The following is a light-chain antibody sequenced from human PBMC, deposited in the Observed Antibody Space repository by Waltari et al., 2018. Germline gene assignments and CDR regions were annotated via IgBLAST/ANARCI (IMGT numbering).Light chain of an antibody. J-gene: IGKJ4*01. V-gene: IGKV3-15*01. Sequence: DMVMTQSPATVSVSPGERVTLSCRAGQLVSSNLAWFQHQPGQTPRLLIYGASSRATGVPARFSGSGSGTDFTLTISSLQSEDFAVYYCQQYNNWPLTFGGGTKVEIK. CDR2: GAS. CDR3: QQYNNWPLT. CDR1: QLVSSN.